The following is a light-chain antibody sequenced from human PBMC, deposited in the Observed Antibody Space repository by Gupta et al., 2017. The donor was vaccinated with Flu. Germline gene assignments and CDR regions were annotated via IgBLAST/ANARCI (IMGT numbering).Light chain of an antibody. V-gene: IGLV2-8*01. CDR3: SSLAGSNTYV. Sequence: QSALTQPPSASGSPGPSVTISCTGTSSDVGGHNYVSWYQHHPNKDPKVIIYEVTKRPSGVPDRFSGSKSGNTASLTVSGLQAEDEAIYYCSSLAGSNTYVFGTGTKVTV. J-gene: IGLJ1*01. CDR1: SSDVGGHNY. CDR2: EVT.